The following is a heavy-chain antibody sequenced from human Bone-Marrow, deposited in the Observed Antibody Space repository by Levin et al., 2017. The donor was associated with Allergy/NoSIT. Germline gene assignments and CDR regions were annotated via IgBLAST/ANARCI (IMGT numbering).Heavy chain of an antibody. CDR2: MTKDGNNI. CDR3: ARAPPTVGLDY. Sequence: GGSLRLSCAASGFRFSTHTMHWVRQAPGKGLQWLAVMTKDGNNIYYADSVKGRFTISRDNSKNTLYLQMDSLRAEDTAVYYCARAPPTVGLDYWGQGTLVTVSS. CDR1: GFRFSTHT. V-gene: IGHV3-30-3*01. J-gene: IGHJ4*02. D-gene: IGHD4-23*01.